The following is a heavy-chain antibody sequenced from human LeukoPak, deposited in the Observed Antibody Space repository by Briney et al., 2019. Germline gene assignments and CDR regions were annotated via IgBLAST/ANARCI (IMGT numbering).Heavy chain of an antibody. D-gene: IGHD3-10*01. CDR1: GFTFSSYG. V-gene: IGHV3-23*01. CDR2: VSGSGGST. J-gene: IGHJ3*02. CDR3: AKGLGVLLWFGELSADAFDI. Sequence: GGSLRLSCAASGFTFSSYGMAWVRQAPGKGLEWVSSVSGSGGSTHYADSVKGRFTISRDNSKNTLYLQMNSLRAEDTAVYYCAKGLGVLLWFGELSADAFDIWGQGTMVTVSS.